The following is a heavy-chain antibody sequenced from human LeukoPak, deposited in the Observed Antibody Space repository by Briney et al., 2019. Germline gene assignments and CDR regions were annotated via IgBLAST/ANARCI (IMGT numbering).Heavy chain of an antibody. J-gene: IGHJ6*02. CDR2: ISAYNGNT. CDR3: ARDEIRYFDRLPIYYYGMDV. CDR1: GYTFTSYG. D-gene: IGHD3-9*01. Sequence: GASVKVSCKASGYTFTSYGISWVRQAPGQGLEWMGWISAYNGNTNYAQKLQGRVTMTTDTSTSTAYMELRSLRSDDTAVYYCARDEIRYFDRLPIYYYGMDVWGQGTTVTVSS. V-gene: IGHV1-18*01.